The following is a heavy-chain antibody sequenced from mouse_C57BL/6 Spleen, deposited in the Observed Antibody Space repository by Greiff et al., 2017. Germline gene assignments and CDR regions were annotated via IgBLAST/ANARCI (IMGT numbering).Heavy chain of an antibody. CDR1: GFSLTSYG. J-gene: IGHJ1*03. CDR3: AKSSYYYGSTHWYCDV. D-gene: IGHD1-1*01. V-gene: IGHV2-5*01. CDR2: IWRGGST. Sequence: VKLMESGPGLVQPSQSLSITCTVSGFSLTSYGVHWVRQSPGKGLEWLGVIWRGGSTDYNAAFMSRLSITKDNSKSQVFFKMNSLQADDTAIYYCAKSSYYYGSTHWYCDVWGTGTTVTVSS.